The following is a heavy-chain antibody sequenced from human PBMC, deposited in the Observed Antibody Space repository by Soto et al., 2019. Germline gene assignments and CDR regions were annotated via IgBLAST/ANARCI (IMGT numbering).Heavy chain of an antibody. CDR3: ARGTLRRDGYTGDRDADYIYTMDV. CDR1: GGTLSSYA. V-gene: IGHV1-69*06. J-gene: IGHJ6*02. Sequence: QVQVVQSGPEVKNPGSSVKVSCKASGGTLSSYAINWVRQVPGQGLEWVGGVIPVFDSTKYAQKFQGRVTITADNSRSTVYLELTGLRFDDTAVYYCARGTLRRDGYTGDRDADYIYTMDVWGQGTTVTVS. D-gene: IGHD4-17*01. CDR2: VIPVFDST.